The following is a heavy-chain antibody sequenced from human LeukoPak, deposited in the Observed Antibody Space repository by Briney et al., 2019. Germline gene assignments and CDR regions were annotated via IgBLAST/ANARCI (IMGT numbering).Heavy chain of an antibody. V-gene: IGHV3-21*04. J-gene: IGHJ4*02. CDR3: AARIVVVPAASFDY. CDR1: GFTFSSYS. D-gene: IGHD2-2*01. Sequence: GGSLRLSCAASGFTFSSYSMNWVRQAPGKGLEWVSSISSSSSAIYYADSVKGRFTVSRDNAKKSLYLQMNSLRAEDTAVYYCAARIVVVPAASFDYWGQGTLVTVSS. CDR2: ISSSSSAI.